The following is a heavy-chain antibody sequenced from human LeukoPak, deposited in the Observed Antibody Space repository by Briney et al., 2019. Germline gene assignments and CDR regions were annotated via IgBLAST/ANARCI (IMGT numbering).Heavy chain of an antibody. CDR2: INHSGST. CDR3: ARGRASYYDRSGYIY. J-gene: IGHJ4*02. D-gene: IGHD3-22*01. CDR1: GGSFSGYY. Sequence: PSETLSPTCAVYGGSFSGYYWSWIRQPPGKGLEWIGEINHSGSTNYNPSLKSRATISVDTSKNQFSLNLSSVTAADTAVYYCARGRASYYDRSGYIYWGQGILVTVSS. V-gene: IGHV4-34*01.